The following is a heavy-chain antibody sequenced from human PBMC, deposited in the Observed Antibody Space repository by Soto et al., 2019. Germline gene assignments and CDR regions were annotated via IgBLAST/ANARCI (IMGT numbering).Heavy chain of an antibody. CDR3: AKGGRCSSTSCQYFDY. J-gene: IGHJ4*02. D-gene: IGHD2-2*01. V-gene: IGHV3-23*01. CDR2: ISGSGGST. Sequence: EVQLLESGGGLVQPGGSLRLSCAASGFTFSSYAMSWVRQAPGKGLEWVSAISGSGGSTYYADSVKGRFTISRDNSKNTLYLQMNSLRAEDTAVYYCAKGGRCSSTSCQYFDYWGQGTRVTVSS. CDR1: GFTFSSYA.